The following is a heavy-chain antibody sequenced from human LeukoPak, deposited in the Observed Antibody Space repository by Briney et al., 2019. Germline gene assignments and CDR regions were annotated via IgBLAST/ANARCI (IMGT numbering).Heavy chain of an antibody. Sequence: SETLSLTCTVSGGSISSYYWSWIRQPPGKGLEWIGYIYYSGSTNYYPSLKSRVTISVDTSKNQFSLKLSSVTAADTAVYYCARDIGSGYYSHGAFDIWGQGTMVTVSS. CDR3: ARDIGSGYYSHGAFDI. V-gene: IGHV4-59*01. CDR1: GGSISSYY. CDR2: IYYSGST. D-gene: IGHD3-22*01. J-gene: IGHJ3*02.